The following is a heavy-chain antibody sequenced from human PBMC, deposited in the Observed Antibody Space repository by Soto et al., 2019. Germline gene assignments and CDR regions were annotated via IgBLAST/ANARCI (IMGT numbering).Heavy chain of an antibody. D-gene: IGHD2-21*01. V-gene: IGHV3-73*01. CDR1: RLTFSASA. Sequence: PGGCLRLSCLASRLTFSASAMPWVRQASGKGLEWVGRIRNKADKYATVYAAPVQGRFTISRDDSKSMAYLQMNSLKTEDTAVYYCCRHDPRWGSRDYWGQGTLVTVSS. CDR2: IRNKADKYAT. CDR3: CRHDPRWGSRDY. J-gene: IGHJ4*02.